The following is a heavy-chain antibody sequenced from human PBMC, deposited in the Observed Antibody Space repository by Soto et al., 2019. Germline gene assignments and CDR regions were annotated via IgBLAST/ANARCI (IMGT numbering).Heavy chain of an antibody. Sequence: EVQLVESGGGLVKPGESLRLACAGSGFTFSSYSFNWVRQAPGKGLEWVSSVSNGGSYTYYADSVKGRFTISRDNAETSAFLQMNSLRAEDTAVYYCSRDWDHMDVWGKGTTVTVS. CDR3: SRDWDHMDV. CDR2: VSNGGSYT. D-gene: IGHD1-26*01. V-gene: IGHV3-21*01. CDR1: GFTFSSYS. J-gene: IGHJ6*03.